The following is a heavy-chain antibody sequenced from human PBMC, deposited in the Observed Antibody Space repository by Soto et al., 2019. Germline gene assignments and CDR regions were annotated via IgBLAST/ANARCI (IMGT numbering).Heavy chain of an antibody. CDR2: ISGSGGST. J-gene: IGHJ5*02. D-gene: IGHD2-2*01. V-gene: IGHV3-23*01. CDR1: GFTFSSYA. CDR3: AKERILVVPAVVNWFDP. Sequence: GGSLRLSCAASGFTFSSYAMSWVRQAPGKGLEWVSAISGSGGSTYYADSVKGRFTISRDNSKNTLYLQMNSLRAEDTAVYYCAKERILVVPAVVNWFDPWGQGTLVTVSS.